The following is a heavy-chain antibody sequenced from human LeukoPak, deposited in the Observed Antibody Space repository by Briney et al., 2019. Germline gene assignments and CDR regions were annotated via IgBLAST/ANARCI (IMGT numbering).Heavy chain of an antibody. Sequence: PGGSLRLSCAASGFTFSNAWMSWVRQAPGKGLEWVGRIKSKTDGGTTDYAAPVKDRFTFSRDDSKNTLYLQMNYLQTEDTAVYYCTTSLSGYDFLFDYWGQGTLVTVSS. V-gene: IGHV3-15*01. CDR1: GFTFSNAW. D-gene: IGHD5-12*01. CDR3: TTSLSGYDFLFDY. J-gene: IGHJ4*02. CDR2: IKSKTDGGTT.